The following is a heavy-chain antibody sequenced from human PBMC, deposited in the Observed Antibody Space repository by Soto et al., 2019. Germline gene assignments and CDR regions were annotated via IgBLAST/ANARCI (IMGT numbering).Heavy chain of an antibody. Sequence: SETLSLTCTVSGGSISRNYWNWIRQPPGQGLEWIGYVYNSGSTNYSPSLKSRVTISEDTSKSQFSLKVNSMTAADTAVYYCARYRREAVAGYTLDNWGQGILVTVSS. CDR3: ARYRREAVAGYTLDN. D-gene: IGHD6-13*01. CDR1: GGSISRNY. V-gene: IGHV4-59*01. CDR2: VYNSGST. J-gene: IGHJ4*02.